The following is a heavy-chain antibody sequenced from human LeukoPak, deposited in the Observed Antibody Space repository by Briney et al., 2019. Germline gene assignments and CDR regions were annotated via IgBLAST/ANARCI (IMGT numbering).Heavy chain of an antibody. CDR3: ARHVEHAAYFHH. CDR2: ITNSGDA. D-gene: IGHD1/OR15-1a*01. CDR1: GVSISDFH. Sequence: SETLSLTCTVAGVSISDFHWSWLRQSPEKGLEWIGWITNSGDANYNPSLESRLAMSAETTKRQLSLRVTSVTDADTAVYYCARHVEHAAYFHHWGQGILVTVSS. V-gene: IGHV4-59*08. J-gene: IGHJ4*02.